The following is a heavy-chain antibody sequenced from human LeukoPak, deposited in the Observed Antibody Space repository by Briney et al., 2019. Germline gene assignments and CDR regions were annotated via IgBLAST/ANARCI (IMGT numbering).Heavy chain of an antibody. V-gene: IGHV4-30-2*01. CDR2: IYHSGST. Sequence: PSETLSLTCTVSGGSISSSSYSWTWIRQPPGKGLEWIGYIYHSGSTYYNPSLKSRVTISVDRSKNQFSLKLSSVTAADTAVYYCARALWFGPLAFYFDYWGQGTLVTVSS. CDR3: ARALWFGPLAFYFDY. CDR1: GGSISSSSYS. J-gene: IGHJ4*02. D-gene: IGHD3-10*01.